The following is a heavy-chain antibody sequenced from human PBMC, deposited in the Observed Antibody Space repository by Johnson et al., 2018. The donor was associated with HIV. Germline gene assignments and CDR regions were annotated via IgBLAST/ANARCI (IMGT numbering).Heavy chain of an antibody. CDR3: STDVTDTVTTYYNAFDV. CDR2: IKSKTDGGTT. Sequence: VQLVESGGGLVNPGGSLTLSCAASGFTFSNAWMSWVRQAPGKGLEWVGRIKSKTDGGTTDYAAPVKGRFTISRDDSKNTLYLQMNSLKIEDTAVYYCSTDVTDTVTTYYNAFDVWGQGTMVTVSS. J-gene: IGHJ3*01. CDR1: GFTFSNAW. V-gene: IGHV3-15*01. D-gene: IGHD4-11*01.